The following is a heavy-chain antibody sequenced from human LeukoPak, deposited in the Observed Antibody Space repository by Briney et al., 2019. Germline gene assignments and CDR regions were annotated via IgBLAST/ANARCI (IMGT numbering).Heavy chain of an antibody. V-gene: IGHV1-69*13. CDR2: IIPIFGTA. CDR3: ARDIVGATTDYYYMDV. D-gene: IGHD1-26*01. J-gene: IGHJ6*03. CDR1: GGTFSSYA. Sequence: ASVKVSCKASGGTFSSYAISWVRQAPGQGLEWMGGIIPIFGTANYAQKFQGRVTITADESTSTAYMELSSLRSEDTAVYYRARDIVGATTDYYYMDVWGKGTTVTISS.